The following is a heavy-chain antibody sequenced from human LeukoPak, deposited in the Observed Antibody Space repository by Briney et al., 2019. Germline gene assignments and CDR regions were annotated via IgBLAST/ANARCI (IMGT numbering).Heavy chain of an antibody. J-gene: IGHJ4*02. CDR3: AREGSGYDYYYFDY. D-gene: IGHD5-12*01. CDR1: GYIFAGYN. CDR2: IDPNSGDT. Sequence: ASVKVSCRTSGYIFAGYNLHWVRQAPGQGLEWMGRIDPNSGDTRISQKFQGRVTVTRDTSISTVYLELNRLRSDDTAIYYCAREGSGYDYYYFDYWGQGTLVTVSS. V-gene: IGHV1-2*02.